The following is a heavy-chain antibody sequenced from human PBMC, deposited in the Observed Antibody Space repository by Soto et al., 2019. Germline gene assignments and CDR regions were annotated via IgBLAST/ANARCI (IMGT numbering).Heavy chain of an antibody. D-gene: IGHD3-10*01. J-gene: IGHJ6*02. CDR2: ISWNSGSI. CDR3: AKDMGGSGSPDYYYGMDV. CDR1: GFTFDDYA. Sequence: GGSLRLSCAASGFTFDDYAMHWVRQAPGKGLEWVSGISWNSGSIGYADSVKGRFTISRDNAKKSLYLQMNSLRAEDTALYYCAKDMGGSGSPDYYYGMDVWGQGTTVTVSS. V-gene: IGHV3-9*01.